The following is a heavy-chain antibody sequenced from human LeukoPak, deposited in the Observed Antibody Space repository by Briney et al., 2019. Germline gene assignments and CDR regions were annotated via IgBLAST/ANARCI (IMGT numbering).Heavy chain of an antibody. CDR3: GRDLCSGWCIGDNYYGMDV. CDR2: IYSSGNT. J-gene: IGHJ6*02. Sequence: SDTLSLTRSVSGGSISGFYGSWVPHPPGKGLGWVGRIYSSGNTNYSPSLKTRVTMSVDTSKNQFSLKVSSVTAADTAVYYCGRDLCSGWCIGDNYYGMDVWGQGTTVTVSS. D-gene: IGHD6-19*01. V-gene: IGHV4-4*07. CDR1: GGSISGFY.